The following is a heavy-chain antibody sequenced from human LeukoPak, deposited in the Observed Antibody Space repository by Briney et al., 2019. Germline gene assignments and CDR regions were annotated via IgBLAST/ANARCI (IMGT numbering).Heavy chain of an antibody. CDR2: IYTSGST. Sequence: SETLSLTCTVSGGFISSYYWSWIRLPAGKGLEWIGRIYTSGSTNYNPSLKSRVTMSVDTSKNQFSLKLSSVTAADTAVYYCARDRSSSSWYDYYFDYWGQGTLVTVSS. CDR3: ARDRSSSSWYDYYFDY. V-gene: IGHV4-4*07. J-gene: IGHJ4*02. CDR1: GGFISSYY. D-gene: IGHD6-13*01.